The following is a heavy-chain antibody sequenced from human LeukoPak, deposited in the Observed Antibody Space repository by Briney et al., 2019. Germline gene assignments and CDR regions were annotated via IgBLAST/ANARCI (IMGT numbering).Heavy chain of an antibody. Sequence: GGSLRLSCAASGLTFSSYSMNWVRQAAGKGLEWVSAISGSGGSTYYADSVKGRFTISRDNSKNTLYLQMNSLRAEDTAVYYCVKGMSKGDYWGQGTLVTVSS. D-gene: IGHD5/OR15-5a*01. CDR3: VKGMSKGDY. V-gene: IGHV3-23*01. J-gene: IGHJ4*02. CDR1: GLTFSSYS. CDR2: ISGSGGST.